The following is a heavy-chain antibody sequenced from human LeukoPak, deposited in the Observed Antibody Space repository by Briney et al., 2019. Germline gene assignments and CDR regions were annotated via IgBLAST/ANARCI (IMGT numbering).Heavy chain of an antibody. CDR2: INHSGST. D-gene: IGHD3-3*01. J-gene: IGHJ3*02. CDR1: GFTFSDYY. CDR3: ARPRGITIFGVVSGAFDI. V-gene: IGHV4-34*01. Sequence: PGGSLRLSCAASGFTFSDYYMSWIRQAPGKGREWFGEINHSGSTNYNPSLKSRVTISVDTSKNQFSLKLSSVTAADTAVYYCARPRGITIFGVVSGAFDIWGQGTMVTVSS.